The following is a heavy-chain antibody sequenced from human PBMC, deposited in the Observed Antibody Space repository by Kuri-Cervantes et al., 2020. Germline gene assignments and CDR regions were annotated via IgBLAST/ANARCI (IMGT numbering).Heavy chain of an antibody. V-gene: IGHV4-31*03. CDR2: IYYSGST. Sequence: LRLSCTVSGGSISSGGYYWSWIRQHPGKGLEWIGYIYYSGSTYYNPSLKSRVTISVDKSKNQFSLKLSSVTAADTAVYYCASIIARATFDYWGQGTLVTVSS. D-gene: IGHD2/OR15-2a*01. CDR3: ASIIARATFDY. CDR1: GGSISSGGYY. J-gene: IGHJ4*02.